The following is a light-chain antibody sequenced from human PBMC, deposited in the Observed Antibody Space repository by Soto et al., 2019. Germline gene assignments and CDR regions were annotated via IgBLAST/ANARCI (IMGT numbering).Light chain of an antibody. Sequence: QSVLTQPASVSGSPGQSITISCTGTSSDVGSYNLVSWYQQHPGKAPKLMIYEGSKRPSGVSNRFSGSKSGNTASLTISGLHAEDDADYYRCSYAGTNTVHVVFGGGTKLTVL. J-gene: IGLJ2*01. CDR3: CSYAGTNTVHVV. CDR1: SSDVGSYNL. V-gene: IGLV2-23*03. CDR2: EGS.